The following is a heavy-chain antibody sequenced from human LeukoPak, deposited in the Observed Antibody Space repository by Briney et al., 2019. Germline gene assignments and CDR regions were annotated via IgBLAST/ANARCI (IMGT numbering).Heavy chain of an antibody. CDR2: ISAYNGNT. V-gene: IGHV1-18*01. D-gene: IGHD3-3*01. CDR3: ARDSITIFGVVYNYGMDV. Sequence: GASVKVSCKASGYTFTSYGISWVRQAPGQGLEWMGWISAYNGNTNYAQKLQGRVTMTTDTSTSTAYMELRSLRSDDTAVYYCARDSITIFGVVYNYGMDVWGQGTTVTVS. J-gene: IGHJ6*02. CDR1: GYTFTSYG.